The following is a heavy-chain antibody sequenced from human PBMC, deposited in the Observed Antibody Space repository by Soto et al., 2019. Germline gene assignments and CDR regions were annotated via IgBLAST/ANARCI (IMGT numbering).Heavy chain of an antibody. D-gene: IGHD3-3*01. V-gene: IGHV5-51*01. CDR2: IYPDDSDT. CDR3: ARLEWLSLAAWFDP. CDR1: GYSFTNYW. Sequence: GESLKISCKGSGYSFTNYWIGWVRQMPGKGLEWMGMIYPDDSDTKYSPSFQGQVTFSADKSINTAYLQWSSLKASDTAICYCARLEWLSLAAWFDPWGQGTLVTVSS. J-gene: IGHJ5*02.